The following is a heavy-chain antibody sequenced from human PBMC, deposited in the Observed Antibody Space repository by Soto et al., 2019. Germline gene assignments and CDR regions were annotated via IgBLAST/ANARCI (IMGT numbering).Heavy chain of an antibody. CDR2: ISYDGSNK. CDR1: GFTFSSYG. D-gene: IGHD1-1*01. CDR3: AKARKGMLQPLDY. Sequence: GGSLRLSCAASGFTFSSYGMHWVRQAPGKGLEWVAVISYDGSNKYYADSVKGRFTISRDNSKNTLYLQMNSLRAEDTAVYYFAKARKGMLQPLDYWDQGTLVTVSS. J-gene: IGHJ4*02. V-gene: IGHV3-30*18.